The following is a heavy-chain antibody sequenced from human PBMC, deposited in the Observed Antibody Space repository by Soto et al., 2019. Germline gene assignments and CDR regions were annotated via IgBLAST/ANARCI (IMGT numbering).Heavy chain of an antibody. J-gene: IGHJ4*02. Sequence: SATLSLTCTVSGGSVSSGTFYWSWIRQPPGKGLEWIGYIYYTGSTTYNPSLKSRVTMSADTSQNQFSLRLSSVTAADTAVYYCARGYCTSTSCSIFNYWGQGTQVTVSS. CDR3: ARGYCTSTSCSIFNY. CDR2: IYYTGST. V-gene: IGHV4-61*01. CDR1: GGSVSSGTFY. D-gene: IGHD2-2*01.